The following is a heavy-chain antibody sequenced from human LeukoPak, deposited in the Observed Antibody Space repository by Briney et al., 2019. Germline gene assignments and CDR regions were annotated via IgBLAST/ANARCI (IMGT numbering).Heavy chain of an antibody. Sequence: GGTLRLSCAASGFTFSSYSMNWVRQAPGKGLEWLSYISSSSNTIYYADSVKGRFTISRDNAKDSLYLQMNSLRDEDTAVYYCTRHDTVIRGWFDPWGQGTRVTVSS. CDR2: ISSSSNTI. J-gene: IGHJ5*02. CDR1: GFTFSSYS. CDR3: TRHDTVIRGWFDP. V-gene: IGHV3-48*02. D-gene: IGHD4-11*01.